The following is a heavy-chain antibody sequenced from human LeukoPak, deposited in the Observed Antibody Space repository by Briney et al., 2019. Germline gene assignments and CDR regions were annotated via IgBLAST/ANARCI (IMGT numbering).Heavy chain of an antibody. CDR2: IYSGGST. D-gene: IGHD6-19*01. V-gene: IGHV3-66*01. CDR3: AREPYSSGPGGSDY. Sequence: GGSLRLSCAASGFTVSSNYMSWVRQAPGKGLEWVSVIYSGGSTYYADSVKGRFTISRDNSKNTLYLQMNSLRAEDTAVYYCAREPYSSGPGGSDYWGQGTLVTVSS. J-gene: IGHJ4*02. CDR1: GFTVSSNY.